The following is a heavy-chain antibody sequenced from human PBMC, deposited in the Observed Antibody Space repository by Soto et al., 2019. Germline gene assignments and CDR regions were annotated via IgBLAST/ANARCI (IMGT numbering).Heavy chain of an antibody. CDR3: EAEMTFGKLSVV. CDR2: IFPKFGTT. D-gene: IGHD3-16*02. J-gene: IGHJ6*02. Sequence: SVKVSCKASGDTDTNYVISWVRQAPGQGLEWMGGIFPKFGTTYSAQKLQDRLTITADESTSTVYMQLSSLRLDDTAVYYCEAEMTFGKLSVVWGQGTTVTV. CDR1: GDTDTNYV. V-gene: IGHV1-69*13.